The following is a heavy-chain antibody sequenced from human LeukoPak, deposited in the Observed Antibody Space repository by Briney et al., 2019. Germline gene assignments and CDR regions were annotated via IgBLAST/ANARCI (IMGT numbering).Heavy chain of an antibody. D-gene: IGHD4-23*01. CDR1: GGSFSGYY. CDR2: IYYSGST. CDR3: ARDTGTVVDY. Sequence: PSETLSLTCAVYGGSFSGYYWSWIRQPPGHAREWIGYIYYSGSTNYNPSHKSRVTTSVDASKHQFSLKLSSVTAADTAVYYCARDTGTVVDYWGQGTLVTVSS. V-gene: IGHV4-59*01. J-gene: IGHJ4*02.